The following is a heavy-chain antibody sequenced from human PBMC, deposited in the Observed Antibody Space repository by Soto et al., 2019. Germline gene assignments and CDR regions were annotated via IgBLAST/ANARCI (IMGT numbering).Heavy chain of an antibody. Sequence: PGGSLRLSCAASGFTFSSYSMNWVRQAPGKGLEWVSYISSSSSTIYYADSVKGRFTISRDNAKNSLYLQMNSLRAEDTAVYYCARGKEAVAGSFDYWGQGTLVTVSS. V-gene: IGHV3-48*01. D-gene: IGHD6-19*01. CDR1: GFTFSSYS. CDR3: ARGKEAVAGSFDY. CDR2: ISSSSSTI. J-gene: IGHJ4*02.